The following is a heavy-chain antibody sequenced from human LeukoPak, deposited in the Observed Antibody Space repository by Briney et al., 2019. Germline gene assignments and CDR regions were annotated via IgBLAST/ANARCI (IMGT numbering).Heavy chain of an antibody. CDR3: ARVRYFDWLIN. CDR1: GSSISTSSYY. CDR2: IYYSGST. D-gene: IGHD3-9*01. Sequence: KSSETLSLTCTVSGSSISTSSYYWGWIRQPPGKGLEWIGSIYYSGSTYYNPSLKSRVTISVDTSKNQFSLKLSSATAADTAVYYCARVRYFDWLINWGQGTLVTVSS. J-gene: IGHJ4*02. V-gene: IGHV4-39*07.